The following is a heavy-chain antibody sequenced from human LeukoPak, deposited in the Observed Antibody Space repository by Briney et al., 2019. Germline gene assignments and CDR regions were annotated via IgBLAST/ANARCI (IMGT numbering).Heavy chain of an antibody. CDR3: ASDHLSIEATGTRY. V-gene: IGHV1-18*01. Sequence: ASVKLSCMASGYTFPNYGISWVRQAPGQGLEWMGWISTYNGDTNYAQKLQGRVTMTTDTSTNTAYMEMRSLRSDDTAVYYCASDHLSIEATGTRYWGQGTLVTVSS. CDR1: GYTFPNYG. J-gene: IGHJ4*02. CDR2: ISTYNGDT. D-gene: IGHD6-13*01.